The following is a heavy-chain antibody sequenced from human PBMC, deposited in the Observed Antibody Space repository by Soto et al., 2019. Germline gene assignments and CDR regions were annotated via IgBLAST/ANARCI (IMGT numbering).Heavy chain of an antibody. J-gene: IGHJ3*02. CDR2: ISYDGSNK. V-gene: IGHV3-30*18. CDR3: AKGPTSHAFEI. Sequence: PGGSLRLSCAASGFTFSSYGMHWVRQAPGKGLEWVAVISYDGSNKYYADSVKGRFTISRDNSKNTLYLQMNSLRAEDTAVYYCAKGPTSHAFEIWGQGTMVTV. CDR1: GFTFSSYG.